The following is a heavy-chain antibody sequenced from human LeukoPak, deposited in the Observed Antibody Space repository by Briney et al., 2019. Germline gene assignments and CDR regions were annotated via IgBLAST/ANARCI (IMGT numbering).Heavy chain of an antibody. V-gene: IGHV3-74*01. D-gene: IGHD6-6*01. Sequence: GGSLRLSCAASGFTFSMHWMHWVRQAPGKGLVWVSHINSDGSSTTYADSVKGRFTISRDNAKNTVYLQMNSLRAEDTALYYCARDPKQLVTWGQGTLVAVSS. J-gene: IGHJ5*02. CDR3: ARDPKQLVT. CDR2: INSDGSST. CDR1: GFTFSMHW.